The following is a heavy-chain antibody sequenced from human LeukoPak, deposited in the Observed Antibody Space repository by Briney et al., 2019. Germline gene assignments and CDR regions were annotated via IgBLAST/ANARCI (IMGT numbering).Heavy chain of an antibody. J-gene: IGHJ4*02. V-gene: IGHV3-38-3*01. CDR1: GFTVSSNE. CDR2: ISGGST. Sequence: GGSLRLSCAASGFTVSSNEMSWVRQAPGKGLEWVSSISGGSTYYADSVKGRFTISRDTSKSTLYLQMTSLRAEDTAVYYCAREVDYHASGSSDYWGQGTLVTVSS. CDR3: AREVDYHASGSSDY. D-gene: IGHD3-10*01.